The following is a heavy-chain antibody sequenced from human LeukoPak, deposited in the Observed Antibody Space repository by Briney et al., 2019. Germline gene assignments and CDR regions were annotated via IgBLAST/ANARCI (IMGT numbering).Heavy chain of an antibody. CDR1: GGTFSSYA. V-gene: IGHV1-69*13. CDR3: ARQGVVTAIRLGYYFDY. J-gene: IGHJ4*02. CDR2: IIPIFGTA. Sequence: AASVKVSCKASGGTFSSYAISWVRQAPGQGLEWMGGIIPIFGTANYAQKFQGRVTITADESTSTAYMELSSLRSEDTAVYYCARQGVVTAIRLGYYFDYWGQGTLVTVSS. D-gene: IGHD2-21*02.